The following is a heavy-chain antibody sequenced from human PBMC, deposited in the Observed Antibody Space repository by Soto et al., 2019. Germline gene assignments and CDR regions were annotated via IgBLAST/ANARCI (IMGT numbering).Heavy chain of an antibody. CDR3: AKDQYSSSWPTSSYYYYGMDV. CDR2: ISYDGSNK. CDR1: GFTFSSYG. V-gene: IGHV3-30*18. D-gene: IGHD6-13*01. J-gene: IGHJ6*02. Sequence: QVQLVESGGGVVQPGRSLRLSCAASGFTFSSYGMHWVRQAPGKGLEWVAVISYDGSNKYYADSVKGRFTISRDNSKNTLYLQMNSLRAEDTAVYYCAKDQYSSSWPTSSYYYYGMDVWGQGTTVTVSS.